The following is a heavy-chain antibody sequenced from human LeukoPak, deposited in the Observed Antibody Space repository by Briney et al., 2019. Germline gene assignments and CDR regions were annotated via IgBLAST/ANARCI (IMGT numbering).Heavy chain of an antibody. Sequence: PGGSLRLSCAASGFTVSSNYMSWVRQAPGKGLEWVSVIYSGGSTYYADSVKGRFTISRDNSKNTLYLQMNSLRAEDTAVYYCASLLYPYSSSWGYWGQGTLVTVSS. D-gene: IGHD6-6*01. CDR1: GFTVSSNY. CDR2: IYSGGST. J-gene: IGHJ4*02. CDR3: ASLLYPYSSSWGY. V-gene: IGHV3-53*01.